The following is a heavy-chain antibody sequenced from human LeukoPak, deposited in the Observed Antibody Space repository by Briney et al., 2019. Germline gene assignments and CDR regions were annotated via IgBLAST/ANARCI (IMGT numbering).Heavy chain of an antibody. D-gene: IGHD6-19*01. V-gene: IGHV3-66*02. CDR2: IYSGGST. Sequence: GGSLRPSCAASGFTVSSNYMSWVRQAPGKGLEWVSVIYSGGSTYYANSVKGRFTISRDNSKNTLYLQMNSLRAEDTAVYYCARERAVAGVDYWGQGTLVTVSS. CDR1: GFTVSSNY. CDR3: ARERAVAGVDY. J-gene: IGHJ4*02.